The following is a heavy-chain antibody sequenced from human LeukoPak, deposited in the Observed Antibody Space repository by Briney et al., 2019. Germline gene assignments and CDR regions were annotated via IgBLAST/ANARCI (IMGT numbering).Heavy chain of an antibody. Sequence: PGGSLRLSCAASGFTFSSYTMSWVRQAPGKGLEWVSAISGSGGSTYYADSVKGRFTISRDNSKNTLYLQMNSLRAEDTAVYYCAKTSLGYSYGAEWGQGTLVTVSS. J-gene: IGHJ4*02. CDR1: GFTFSSYT. D-gene: IGHD5-18*01. CDR2: ISGSGGST. CDR3: AKTSLGYSYGAE. V-gene: IGHV3-23*01.